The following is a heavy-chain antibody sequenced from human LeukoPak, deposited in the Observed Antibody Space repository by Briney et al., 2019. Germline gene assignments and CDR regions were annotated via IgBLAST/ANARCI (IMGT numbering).Heavy chain of an antibody. J-gene: IGHJ5*02. CDR3: ARQSRQNWFDP. V-gene: IGHV4-39*01. CDR1: GGSISSSSYY. CDR2: IFYTGNT. Sequence: PSETLSLTCTVSGGSISSSSYYWGWLRQPPGKGLEWIGSIFYTGNTYYNPSLKSRVTISVDTSKNQFSLKLSSVTAADTAVYYCARQSRQNWFDPWGQGTLVTVSS.